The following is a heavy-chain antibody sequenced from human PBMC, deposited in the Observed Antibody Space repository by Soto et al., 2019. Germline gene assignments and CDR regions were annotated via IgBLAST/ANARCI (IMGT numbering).Heavy chain of an antibody. CDR1: GFTFSSYG. Sequence: GGSLRLSCAASGFTFSSYGMHWVRQAPGKGLEWVAVISYDGSNKYYADSVKGRFTISRDNSKNTLYLQMNSLRAEDTAVYYCAKDLTLTVTDNYYFDYWGQGTLVTVSS. V-gene: IGHV3-30*18. J-gene: IGHJ4*02. D-gene: IGHD4-17*01. CDR3: AKDLTLTVTDNYYFDY. CDR2: ISYDGSNK.